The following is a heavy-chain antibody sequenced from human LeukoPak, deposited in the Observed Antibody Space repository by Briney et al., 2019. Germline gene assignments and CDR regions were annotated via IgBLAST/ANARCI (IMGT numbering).Heavy chain of an antibody. D-gene: IGHD3-22*01. CDR1: GGSISSGGYF. CDR3: ARDHYDSRGYYSGYMDV. Sequence: SETLSLTCTVSGGSISSGGYFWSWIRQPAGKGPEWIGRINTSGSTNYNPFLKSRVTISVDTSENQFSLKLSSVTAADTAVYYCARDHYDSRGYYSGYMDVWGKGTTVTISS. J-gene: IGHJ6*03. CDR2: INTSGST. V-gene: IGHV4-61*02.